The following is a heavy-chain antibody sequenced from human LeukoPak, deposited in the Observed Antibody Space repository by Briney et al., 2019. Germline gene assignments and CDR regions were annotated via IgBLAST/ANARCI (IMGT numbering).Heavy chain of an antibody. CDR1: GGSFSGYY. J-gene: IGHJ6*03. D-gene: IGHD5-18*01. CDR2: INHSGST. CDR3: ARGPNVDTAMVVYYYMDV. V-gene: IGHV4-34*01. Sequence: SETLSLTCAVYGGSFSGYYWSWIRQPPGKGLEWGGEINHSGSTNYNPSLKSRVTISVDTSKNQFSLKLSSVTAADTAVYYCARGPNVDTAMVVYYYMDVWGKGTTVTVSS.